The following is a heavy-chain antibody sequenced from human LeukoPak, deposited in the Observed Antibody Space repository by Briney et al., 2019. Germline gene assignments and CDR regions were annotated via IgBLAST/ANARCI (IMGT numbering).Heavy chain of an antibody. V-gene: IGHV3-23*01. CDR1: AFTFDDYS. CDR3: AKTSFYGSGSFPLDY. CDR2: ISGSGGST. D-gene: IGHD3-10*01. Sequence: GGSLRLSCAASAFTFDDYSMHWVRQAPGKGLEWVSAISGSGGSTYYADSVKGRFTISRDNSKNTLYLQMNSLSAEDTAVYYCAKTSFYGSGSFPLDYWGQGTLVTVSS. J-gene: IGHJ4*02.